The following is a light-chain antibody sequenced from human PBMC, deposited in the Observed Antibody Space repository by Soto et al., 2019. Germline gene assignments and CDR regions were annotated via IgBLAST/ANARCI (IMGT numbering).Light chain of an antibody. CDR3: QQYNTFLFT. Sequence: DIQMTQSPSTLSASVGDRVTITCRASQNLNTWLAWYQQKPGKAPKLLIYAASSLQGGVPSRFSGSGSGTQFPLTISSLQLDDFAIYYCQQYNTFLFTFGQGTKVEIQ. CDR1: QNLNTW. J-gene: IGKJ2*01. V-gene: IGKV1-5*01. CDR2: AAS.